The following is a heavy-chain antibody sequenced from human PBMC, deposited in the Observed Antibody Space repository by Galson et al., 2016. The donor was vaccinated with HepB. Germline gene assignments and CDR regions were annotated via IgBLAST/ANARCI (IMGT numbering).Heavy chain of an antibody. Sequence: SLRLSCAASGFTFGEYAMSWFRQAPGKGLEWVAFISNKGQTEYAASVKGRFTVSRDASRNIAYLQMNSLKSDDTAMYYCARDESPPYYDTSGLHSSYHLFEFWGQGTLVTVSS. J-gene: IGHJ4*02. D-gene: IGHD3-22*01. CDR1: GFTFGEYA. V-gene: IGHV3-49*03. CDR3: ARDESPPYYDTSGLHSSYHLFEF. CDR2: ISNKGQT.